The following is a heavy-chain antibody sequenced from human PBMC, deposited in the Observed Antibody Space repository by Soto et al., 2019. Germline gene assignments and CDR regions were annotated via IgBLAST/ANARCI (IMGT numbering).Heavy chain of an antibody. J-gene: IGHJ6*02. CDR3: ARGLDGIDV. Sequence: QVQLVESGGGLVKPGGSLRLSCAASGLTFSDYYMSWIRQAPGKGLEGGSYITSSGSYTKYADSLQGRFTISRDNAKNALYLQMNSLRAEDTAVYYCARGLDGIDVWGQGTTVTVSS. CDR1: GLTFSDYY. CDR2: ITSSGSYT. D-gene: IGHD4-17*01. V-gene: IGHV3-11*05.